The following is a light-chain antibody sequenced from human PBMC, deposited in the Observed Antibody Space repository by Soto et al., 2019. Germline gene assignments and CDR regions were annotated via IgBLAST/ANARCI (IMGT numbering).Light chain of an antibody. CDR3: QQYYITPYT. CDR2: WAS. J-gene: IGKJ2*01. V-gene: IGKV4-1*01. Sequence: DIVMTQSPDSLAVSLGERATINCKSSQSLLDRSNNKDSLVWYQQKPGQPPKLLIYWASSRESGVTDRFSGSGSGADFTLTITSLQAEDVALYYCQQYYITPYTFGQGTKLEIK. CDR1: QSLLDRSNNKDS.